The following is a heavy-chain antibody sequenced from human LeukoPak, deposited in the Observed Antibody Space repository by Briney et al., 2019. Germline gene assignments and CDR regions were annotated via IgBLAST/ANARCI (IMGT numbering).Heavy chain of an antibody. CDR3: AGLVVGAGSEYYQH. Sequence: ASLKLSCKASGGTFSSYAISWVRQASGQGLEWKAGIIPIFGTANYAQKFQGRVTITTDESTSTAYMELSSLCSEDTSVYYGAGLVVGAGSEYYQHWGQGSMDTVSS. J-gene: IGHJ1*01. D-gene: IGHD1-26*01. CDR2: IIPIFGTA. CDR1: GGTFSSYA. V-gene: IGHV1-69*05.